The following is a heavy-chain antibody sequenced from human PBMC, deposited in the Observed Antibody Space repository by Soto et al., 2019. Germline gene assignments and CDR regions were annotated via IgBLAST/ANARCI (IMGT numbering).Heavy chain of an antibody. CDR1: AYTFTSYD. J-gene: IGHJ4*02. D-gene: IGHD7-27*01. Sequence: ASVKVSCKAAAYTFTSYDINWVRQATGQDFEWMGWMNPNNGNTAYAQKFQGRVTMTRDTSKSTAFMELSSLPSEDTAVYYCARGPRNWGVDYWGQGTLVTVSS. CDR2: MNPNNGNT. CDR3: ARGPRNWGVDY. V-gene: IGHV1-8*01.